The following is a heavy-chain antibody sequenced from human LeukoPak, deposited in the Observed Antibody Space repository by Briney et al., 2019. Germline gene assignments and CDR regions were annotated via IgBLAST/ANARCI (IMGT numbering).Heavy chain of an antibody. V-gene: IGHV4-34*01. CDR3: ARRYYYNLGSFPFDF. Sequence: SEALSLTCAVSGGPFSGYFWSWIRQSSGKGLEWIGEIHNSGTTNYNPSLNSRVTISEDTTKNQFYLNLSSVTAADTAVYYCARRYYYNLGSFPFDFWGQGTLVTVSS. J-gene: IGHJ4*02. CDR2: IHNSGTT. D-gene: IGHD3-10*01. CDR1: GGPFSGYF.